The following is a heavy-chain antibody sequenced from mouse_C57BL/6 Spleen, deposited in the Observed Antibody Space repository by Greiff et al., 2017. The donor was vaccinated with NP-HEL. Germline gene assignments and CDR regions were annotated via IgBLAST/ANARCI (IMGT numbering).Heavy chain of an antibody. CDR2: IYPRSGNT. D-gene: IGHD1-1*01. CDR3: ARTGVTTVVATPFDY. V-gene: IGHV1-81*01. CDR1: GYTFTSYG. J-gene: IGHJ2*01. Sequence: VQLQQSGAELARPGASVKLSCTASGYTFTSYGISWVKQRTGQGLEWIGEIYPRSGNTYYNEKFKGKATLTADKSSSTAYMELRSLTSEDSAVYFCARTGVTTVVATPFDYWGQGTTLTVSS.